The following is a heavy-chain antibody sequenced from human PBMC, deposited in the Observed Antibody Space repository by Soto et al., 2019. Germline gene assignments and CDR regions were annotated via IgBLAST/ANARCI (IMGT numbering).Heavy chain of an antibody. CDR2: ISPYNGNK. V-gene: IGHV1-18*01. D-gene: IGHD2-15*01. CDR3: ARDRAYSSRTPIAMDV. CDR1: GYTFSNYG. Sequence: QVHMVQSGPEVKKPGASVKVSCKASGYTFSNYGISWVRQAPGQGLEWMGWISPYNGNKNYARQVLSGVTMTTDTSTSTAYMELRSLRSGDTAVYYCARDRAYSSRTPIAMDVWGQGTTVTVSS. J-gene: IGHJ6*02.